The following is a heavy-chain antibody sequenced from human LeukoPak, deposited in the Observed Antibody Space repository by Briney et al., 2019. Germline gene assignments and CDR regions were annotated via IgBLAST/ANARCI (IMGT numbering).Heavy chain of an antibody. CDR3: SRGHGGRELDAFDF. D-gene: IGHD1-7*01. J-gene: IGHJ3*01. CDR2: IKPNSGGT. Sequence: ASVTVSCQASGYSFSDYFIHWVRPAPGQGLAWMGWIKPNSGGTSYVQRFQGRVSISRDTSNNSVYMELIQMKTDKTAVYDCSRGHGGRELDAFDFWGQGTMLTVSS. V-gene: IGHV1-2*02. CDR1: GYSFSDYF.